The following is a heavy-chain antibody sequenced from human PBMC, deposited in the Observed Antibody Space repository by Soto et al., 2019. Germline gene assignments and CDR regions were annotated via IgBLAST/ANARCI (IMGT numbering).Heavy chain of an antibody. J-gene: IGHJ4*02. V-gene: IGHV3-23*01. CDR2: ISGSGGST. CDR1: GFTLYSYA. Sequence: TGGALRRSCGAAGFTLYSYAMSWVRQAPGKGLEGVSAISGSGGSTYYADSVKGRFTISRDNSKNTLYLQMNSLRAEDTAVYYCAKERGSSTSCYHWWGQGTLVTVSS. CDR3: AKERGSSTSCYHW. D-gene: IGHD2-2*01.